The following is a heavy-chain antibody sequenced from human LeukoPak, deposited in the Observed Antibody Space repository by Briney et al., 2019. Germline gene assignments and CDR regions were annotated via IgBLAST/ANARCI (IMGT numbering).Heavy chain of an antibody. CDR2: INSDGSST. J-gene: IGHJ4*02. Sequence: GGSLRLSCAASGFTFSSYWMHWVRQAPGKGLVWVSRINSDGSSTSYADSVEGRFTISRDNAKNTLYLQMNSLRAEDTAVYYCARAGYYDFWSGYYSFDYWGQGTLVTVSS. CDR1: GFTFSSYW. V-gene: IGHV3-74*01. CDR3: ARAGYYDFWSGYYSFDY. D-gene: IGHD3-3*01.